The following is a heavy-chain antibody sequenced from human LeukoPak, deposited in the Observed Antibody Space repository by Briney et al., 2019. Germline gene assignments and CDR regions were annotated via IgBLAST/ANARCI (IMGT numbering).Heavy chain of an antibody. Sequence: GGSLRLSCAASGFTFSSYAMHWVRQAPGKGLEWVAVISYDGSNKYYADSVKGRFTISRDNSKNTLYLQMNSLRAEDTAVYYCARDSNDFWSGYLFPYYYYGMDVWGQGTTVTVSS. CDR1: GFTFSSYA. J-gene: IGHJ6*02. CDR3: ARDSNDFWSGYLFPYYYYGMDV. D-gene: IGHD3-3*01. CDR2: ISYDGSNK. V-gene: IGHV3-30-3*01.